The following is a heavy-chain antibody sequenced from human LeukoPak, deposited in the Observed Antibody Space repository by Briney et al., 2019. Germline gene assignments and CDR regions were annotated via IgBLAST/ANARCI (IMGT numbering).Heavy chain of an antibody. CDR1: GGSISSYY. CDR3: ARDSHAYFDAFDI. D-gene: IGHD2/OR15-2a*01. CDR2: IYARGNT. J-gene: IGHJ3*02. V-gene: IGHV4-4*08. Sequence: SETLSLTCTVSGGSISSYYWSWIRQPPGKGLEWIGRIYARGNTNYNPSLKSRVTISVDTSKNQFSLKLSSVTAADTAVYFCARDSHAYFDAFDIWGQGTMVTVSS.